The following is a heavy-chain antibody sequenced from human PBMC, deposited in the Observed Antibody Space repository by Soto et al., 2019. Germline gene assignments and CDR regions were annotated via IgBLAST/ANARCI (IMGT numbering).Heavy chain of an antibody. J-gene: IGHJ4*02. V-gene: IGHV4-59*08. CDR2: IYYGGST. CDR3: ASQMYGSNAYVDS. D-gene: IGHD2-8*02. CDR1: GGSISSDY. Sequence: QVQLQESGPGLVKPSETLSLTCTVSGGSISSDYWSWIRQPPGKGLEWIGYIYYGGSTHSNPSLKSRVIISLDTYKILFSLKLSSVTAAATAVYYCASQMYGSNAYVDSWGQGALVTVSS.